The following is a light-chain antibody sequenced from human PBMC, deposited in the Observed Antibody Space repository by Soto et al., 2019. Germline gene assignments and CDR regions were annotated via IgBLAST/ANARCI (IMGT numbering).Light chain of an antibody. Sequence: IQMTQSPSSLSASVGDRVTITCRASQDIEIYLAWYQQRPGTVPKLLIYSASTLQSGFPSRFSGSGSGTDFTLTISSLQPEDAATYYCQRYNSGPVAFGQGTRLEI. V-gene: IGKV1-27*01. CDR3: QRYNSGPVA. CDR2: SAS. J-gene: IGKJ5*01. CDR1: QDIEIY.